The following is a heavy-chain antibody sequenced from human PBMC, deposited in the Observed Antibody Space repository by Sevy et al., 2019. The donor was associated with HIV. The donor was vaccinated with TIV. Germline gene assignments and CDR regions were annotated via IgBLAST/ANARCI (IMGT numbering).Heavy chain of an antibody. J-gene: IGHJ4*02. D-gene: IGHD3-10*01. V-gene: IGHV3-30*04. CDR1: GFTFSDYA. CDR3: ARANYGTTSYFDY. Sequence: GGSLRLSCVVSGFTFSDYAMHWDRQAPGKGLEWVAVISYDGRKQYYADSVKGRFTISRDNSRNRLSLQVNSLRNEDTAVYYCARANYGTTSYFDYWGQGTPVTVSS. CDR2: ISYDGRKQ.